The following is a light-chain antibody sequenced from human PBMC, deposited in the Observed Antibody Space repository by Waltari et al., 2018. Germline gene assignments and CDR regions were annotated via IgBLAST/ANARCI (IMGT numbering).Light chain of an antibody. CDR2: RSD. J-gene: IGLJ3*02. CDR3: ASWDDSLNGHWV. Sequence: QSALTQPPSASGTPGQRVTISCSGSASNIGGNLVNWYQQLPGKAPKLLIYRSDQRPSGVPDRCSGSKTGSSASLAISGLQSEDEGDYFCASWDDSLNGHWVFGGGTKVTVL. CDR1: ASNIGGNL. V-gene: IGLV1-44*01.